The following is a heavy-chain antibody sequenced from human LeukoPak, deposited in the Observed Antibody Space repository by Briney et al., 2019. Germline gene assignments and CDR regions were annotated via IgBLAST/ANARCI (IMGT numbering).Heavy chain of an antibody. CDR1: GFSFTSYW. D-gene: IGHD3-22*01. V-gene: IGHV5-51*01. Sequence: KNGESLKISCKAFGFSFTSYWIAWVRQMPGKGLEWMGIIYPGDSNTRYSPSFQGQVAISADKSISTAYLQWSSLKASDTAMYYCARRDYESSGSYGDWGQGTLVTVSS. J-gene: IGHJ4*02. CDR3: ARRDYESSGSYGD. CDR2: IYPGDSNT.